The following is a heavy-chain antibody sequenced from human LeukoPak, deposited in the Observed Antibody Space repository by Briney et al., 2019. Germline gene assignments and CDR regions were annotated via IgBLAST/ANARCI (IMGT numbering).Heavy chain of an antibody. J-gene: IGHJ4*02. Sequence: PGRSLRLSCAASGFTFSSYWMSWVRQAPGKGLEWVANIKHDGSEKYYVASVKGRFTISKDNAKNSLFLQMNNLRGGDTAVYYCVKGRGGYVKYKTFDYWGQGTLVTVSS. CDR3: VKGRGGYVKYKTFDY. CDR2: IKHDGSEK. V-gene: IGHV3-7*01. CDR1: GFTFSSYW. D-gene: IGHD5-12*01.